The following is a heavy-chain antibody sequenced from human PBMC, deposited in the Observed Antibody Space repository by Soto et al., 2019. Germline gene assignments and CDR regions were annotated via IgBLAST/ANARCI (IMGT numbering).Heavy chain of an antibody. D-gene: IGHD6-13*01. V-gene: IGHV4-59*08. Sequence: SETLSLTCTVSGGSISSYYWSWIRQPPGKGLEWIGYIYYSGSTNYNPSLKSRVTISVDTSKNQFSLKLSSVTAADTAVYYCARHDYSSSWYPTKIDYWGPGTLVTVSS. CDR1: GGSISSYY. CDR3: ARHDYSSSWYPTKIDY. CDR2: IYYSGST. J-gene: IGHJ4*02.